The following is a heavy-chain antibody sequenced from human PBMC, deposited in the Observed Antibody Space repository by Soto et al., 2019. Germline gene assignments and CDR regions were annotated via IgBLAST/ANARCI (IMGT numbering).Heavy chain of an antibody. J-gene: IGHJ2*01. CDR1: GGSISSSSYY. CDR3: ARLLRVYPFVESQHWYFDL. V-gene: IGHV4-39*01. CDR2: VYYSGTA. D-gene: IGHD3-10*01. Sequence: QLQLQESGPGLVKPSETLSLTCTVSGGSISSSSYYWGWIRQPPGKGLEWIGNVYYSGTAYYNPSLRSRVTRSLDTSKNQFSLKLSSVTAADTAVYYCARLLRVYPFVESQHWYFDLWGRGTLVTVSS.